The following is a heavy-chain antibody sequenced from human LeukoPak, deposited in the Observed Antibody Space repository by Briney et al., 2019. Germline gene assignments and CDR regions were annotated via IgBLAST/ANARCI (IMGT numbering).Heavy chain of an antibody. CDR3: ARGNPDEGWFDP. CDR1: GGSISSGGYS. Sequence: PSQTLSLTCAVSGGSISSGGYSWSWIRQPPGKGLEWIGYIYHSGSTYYNPSLKSRVTISVDRSKNQFSLKLSSVTAADTAVYYCARGNPDEGWFDPWGQGTLVTVSS. J-gene: IGHJ5*02. V-gene: IGHV4-30-2*01. CDR2: IYHSGST.